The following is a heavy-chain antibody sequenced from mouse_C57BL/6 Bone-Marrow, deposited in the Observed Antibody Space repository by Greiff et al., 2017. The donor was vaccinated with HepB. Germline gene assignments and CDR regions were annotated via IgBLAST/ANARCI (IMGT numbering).Heavy chain of an antibody. J-gene: IGHJ1*03. CDR2: IFPGSVST. D-gene: IGHD2-12*01. CDR1: GYTFTDYY. CDR3: ARRVTTVSIDV. Sequence: QVQLQQSGPELVKPGASVKISCKASGYTFTDYYINWVKRRPGQGLEWIGWIFPGSVSTYYNEKFKGMATLPVDKSSSTASMLLSSLTSEDSAVYFCARRVTTVSIDVWGTGTTVTVSS. V-gene: IGHV1-75*01.